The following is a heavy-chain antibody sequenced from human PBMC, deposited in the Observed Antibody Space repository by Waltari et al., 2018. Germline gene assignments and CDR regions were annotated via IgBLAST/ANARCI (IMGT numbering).Heavy chain of an antibody. CDR1: GGSISSSSYY. J-gene: IGHJ6*02. Sequence: QLQLQESGPGLVKPSETLSLTCTVSGGSISSSSYYWGWIRQPPGKGLEWIGSIYYSGSTYYNPSLKSRVTISVDTSKNQFSLKLSSVTAADTAVYYCARHGKTTVTNYYYYYGMDVWGQGTTVTVSS. CDR3: ARHGKTTVTNYYYYYGMDV. CDR2: IYYSGST. D-gene: IGHD4-17*01. V-gene: IGHV4-39*01.